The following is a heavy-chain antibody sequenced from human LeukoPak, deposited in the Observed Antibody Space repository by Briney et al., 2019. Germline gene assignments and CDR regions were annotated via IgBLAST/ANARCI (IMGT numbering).Heavy chain of an antibody. V-gene: IGHV4-34*01. J-gene: IGHJ4*02. CDR2: INHSGST. Sequence: PSETLSLTCAVYGGSFSGYYWSCIRQPPGKGLEWIGEINHSGSTNYNPSLKSRVTISVDTSKNQFSLKLSSVTAADTAVYYCATLQTDYYDSSGRNLDYWGQGTLVTVSS. CDR3: ATLQTDYYDSSGRNLDY. D-gene: IGHD3-22*01. CDR1: GGSFSGYY.